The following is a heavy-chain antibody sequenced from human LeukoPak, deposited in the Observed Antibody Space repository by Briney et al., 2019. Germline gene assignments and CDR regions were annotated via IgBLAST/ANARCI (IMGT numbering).Heavy chain of an antibody. CDR2: IYPGDSDT. CDR1: GYSFTSYW. CDR3: ARHDLGGYADPHAFDI. J-gene: IGHJ3*02. Sequence: GESLKISCKGSGYSFTSYWIGWVRQMPGKGLEWMGIIYPGDSDTRYSPSFQGQVTISADKSISTAYLQWSSLKASDTAMYYCARHDLGGYADPHAFDIWGQGTMVTVSS. D-gene: IGHD5-12*01. V-gene: IGHV5-51*01.